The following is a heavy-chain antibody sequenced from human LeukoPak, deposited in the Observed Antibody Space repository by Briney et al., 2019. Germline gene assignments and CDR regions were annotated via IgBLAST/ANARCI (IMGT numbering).Heavy chain of an antibody. D-gene: IGHD3-10*01. Sequence: GALRLSCAASGFTFSSYAMRWVRQAPGKGLEWVAVISYDGSNKYYADSVKGRFTISRDNSKNTLYLQMNSLRAEDTAVYYCARDRVENGPPDYWGQGTLVTVSS. CDR2: ISYDGSNK. V-gene: IGHV3-30*04. CDR3: ARDRVENGPPDY. CDR1: GFTFSSYA. J-gene: IGHJ4*02.